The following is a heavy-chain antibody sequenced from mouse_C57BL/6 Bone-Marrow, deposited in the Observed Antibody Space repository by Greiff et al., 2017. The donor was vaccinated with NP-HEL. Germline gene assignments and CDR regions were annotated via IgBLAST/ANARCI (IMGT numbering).Heavy chain of an antibody. CDR2: IWSGGST. J-gene: IGHJ3*01. CDR1: GFSLTSYG. D-gene: IGHD3-3*01. V-gene: IGHV2-4*01. CDR3: AKLLARGFAY. Sequence: QVHVKQSGPGLVQPSQSLSITCTVSGFSLTSYGVHWVRQPPGKGLEWLGVIWSGGSTDYNAAFISRLSISKDNSKSQVFFKMNSLQADDTAIYYCAKLLARGFAYWGQGTLVTVSA.